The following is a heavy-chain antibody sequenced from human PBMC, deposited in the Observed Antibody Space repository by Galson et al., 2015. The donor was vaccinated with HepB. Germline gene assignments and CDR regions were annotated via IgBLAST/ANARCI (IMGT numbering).Heavy chain of an antibody. CDR1: GFTFSSYG. D-gene: IGHD3-10*01. J-gene: IGHJ4*02. CDR2: IRYDGSNK. CDR3: AKDRGHFGGVIMDIDY. V-gene: IGHV3-30*02. Sequence: SLRLSCAASGFTFSSYGMHWVRQAPGKGLEWVAFIRYDGSNKYYADSVKGRFTISRDNSKNTLYLQMNSLRAEDTAVYYCAKDRGHFGGVIMDIDYWGQGTLVTVSS.